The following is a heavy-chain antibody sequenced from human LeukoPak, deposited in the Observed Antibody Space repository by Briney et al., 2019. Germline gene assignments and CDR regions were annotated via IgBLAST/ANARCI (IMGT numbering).Heavy chain of an antibody. CDR2: INSDSTT. J-gene: IGHJ4*02. Sequence: GGSLRLSCVASGSSLSTYAMNWVRQAPGKGLEWVSFINSDSTTDYADSVKGRFTISRDNAKNSLYLQMNSLRAEDTAMYYCAVDFDYWGQGILVTVSS. CDR1: GSSLSTYA. V-gene: IGHV3-48*01. CDR3: AVDFDY.